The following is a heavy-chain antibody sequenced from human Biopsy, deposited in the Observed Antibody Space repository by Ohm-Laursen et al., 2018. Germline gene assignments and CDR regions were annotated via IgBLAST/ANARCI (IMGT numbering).Heavy chain of an antibody. CDR2: IRDDANSYTT. CDR3: ARAGRYCSGGGCYSWFDS. Sequence: SLRLSCAASGFSFSDNYMDWVRQAPGKGLEWVGRIRDDANSYTTDYAASAKGRFTISRDDSKNSLYLQMNSLKTEDTALYYCARAGRYCSGGGCYSWFDSWGQGTLVTVSS. V-gene: IGHV3-72*01. D-gene: IGHD2-15*01. CDR1: GFSFSDNY. J-gene: IGHJ5*01.